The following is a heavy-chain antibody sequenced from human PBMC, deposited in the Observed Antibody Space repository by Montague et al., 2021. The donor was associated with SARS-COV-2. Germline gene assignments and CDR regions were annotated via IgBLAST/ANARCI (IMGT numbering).Heavy chain of an antibody. D-gene: IGHD6-19*01. J-gene: IGHJ3*01. CDR3: ARGWAFDP. CDR1: GGSTASHY. Sequence: SETLSLTCTVSGGSTASHYWNWIRQSPGKRPEWIGYVYYNGDTKYNPSLQSRVTISIDTSENQSSLRLNSVTAADTAVYFCARGWAFDPWGRGRLVTVSS. V-gene: IGHV4-59*08. CDR2: VYYNGDT.